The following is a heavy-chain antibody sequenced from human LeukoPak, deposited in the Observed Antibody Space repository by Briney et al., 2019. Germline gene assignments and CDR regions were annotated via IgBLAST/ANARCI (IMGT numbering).Heavy chain of an antibody. D-gene: IGHD3-10*01. CDR2: INHSGST. Sequence: SETLSLTCAVYGGSFSGYYWSWIRQPPGKGLEWIGEINHSGSTNYNPSLKSRVTISVDTSKNQFSLKLSSVTAADTAVYYCARESHGSGSDIDPWGQGTLVTVSS. V-gene: IGHV4-34*01. CDR1: GGSFSGYY. CDR3: ARESHGSGSDIDP. J-gene: IGHJ5*02.